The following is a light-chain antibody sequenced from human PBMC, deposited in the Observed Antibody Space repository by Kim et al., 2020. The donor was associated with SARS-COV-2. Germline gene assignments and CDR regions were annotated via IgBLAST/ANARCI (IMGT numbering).Light chain of an antibody. V-gene: IGKV2-28*01. CDR3: MQPLETPPT. CDR2: TAS. CDR1: QSRLRANGYNC. J-gene: IGKJ4*01. Sequence: PATISGRTSQSRLRANGYNCVDWYLQKPGQYPQLLIYTASHRASGVPGRFSGSGSGTNFTLKISRLESEDAGIYYCMQPLETPPTFGGGTKVDIK.